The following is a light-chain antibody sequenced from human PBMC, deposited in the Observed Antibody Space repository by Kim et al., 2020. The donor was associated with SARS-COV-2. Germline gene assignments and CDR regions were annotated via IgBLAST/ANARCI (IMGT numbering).Light chain of an antibody. CDR1: QDISRW. J-gene: IGKJ5*01. CDR2: TAT. V-gene: IGKV1D-16*01. Sequence: ASGGDRVTITCRASQDISRWLAWYQQKPGTAPKSLIYTATTLESGVPSRFSGSGSGTYFTLTISSLQPEDFATYYCQQYKSYPVTFGQGTRLEIK. CDR3: QQYKSYPVT.